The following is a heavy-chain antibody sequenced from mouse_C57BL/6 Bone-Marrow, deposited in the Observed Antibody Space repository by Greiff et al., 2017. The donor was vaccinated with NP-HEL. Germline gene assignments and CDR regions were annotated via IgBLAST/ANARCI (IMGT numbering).Heavy chain of an antibody. D-gene: IGHD2-4*01. J-gene: IGHJ3*01. CDR3: ATIYYEGFAY. Sequence: VKVVESGPGLVAPSQSLSITCTVSGFSLTSYAISWVRQPPGKGLEWLGVIWTGGGTNYNSALKSRLSISKDNSKSQVFLKMNSLQTDDTARYYCATIYYEGFAYWGQGTLVTVSA. CDR2: IWTGGGT. CDR1: GFSLTSYA. V-gene: IGHV2-9-1*01.